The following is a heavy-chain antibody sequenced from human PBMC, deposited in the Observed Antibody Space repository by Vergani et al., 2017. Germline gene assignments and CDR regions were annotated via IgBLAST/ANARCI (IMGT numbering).Heavy chain of an antibody. V-gene: IGHV3-7*01. CDR3: ARALIYGSGRVVDY. D-gene: IGHD3-10*01. Sequence: EVQLVESGGGLVQPGGSLRLSCAASGFTFSSYWMSWVRQAPGKGLEWVANIKQDGSEKYYVDSVKGRFTISRDNAKNSLYLQMNSLRAEDTAVYYCARALIYGSGRVVDYWGQGTLVTVSS. CDR1: GFTFSSYW. CDR2: IKQDGSEK. J-gene: IGHJ4*02.